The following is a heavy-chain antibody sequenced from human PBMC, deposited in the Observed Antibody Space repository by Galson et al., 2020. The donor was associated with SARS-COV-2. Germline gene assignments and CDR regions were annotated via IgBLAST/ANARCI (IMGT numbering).Heavy chain of an antibody. CDR3: ATGALSGTGD. D-gene: IGHD2-8*02. V-gene: IGHV4-61*02. Sequence: SQTLSLTCTVSGGSISSINYYWRWIRQPAGKGLEWIGRIHTGGSTNYNPSLRSRVTISIDRSKNQFSLEMTSLTAADTAVYYCATGALSGTGDWGQGTLLTVSS. CDR1: GGSISSINYY. CDR2: IHTGGST. J-gene: IGHJ4*02.